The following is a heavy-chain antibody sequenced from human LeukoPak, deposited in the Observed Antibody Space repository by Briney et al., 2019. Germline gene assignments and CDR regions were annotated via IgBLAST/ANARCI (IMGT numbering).Heavy chain of an antibody. CDR1: GFTFSSYS. D-gene: IGHD6-19*01. CDR3: ARDSQPGIAVAGNWFDP. V-gene: IGHV3-21*04. Sequence: GGSLRLSCAASGFTFSSYSVNWVRQAPGKGLEWVSSISSSSSYIYYADSVKGRFTISRDNAKNSLYLQMNSLRAEDTAVYYCARDSQPGIAVAGNWFDPWGQGTLVTVSS. J-gene: IGHJ5*02. CDR2: ISSSSSYI.